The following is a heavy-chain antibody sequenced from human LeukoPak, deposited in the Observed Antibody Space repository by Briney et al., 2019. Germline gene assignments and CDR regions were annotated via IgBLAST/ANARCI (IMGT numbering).Heavy chain of an antibody. CDR2: IYYSGST. CDR3: AREDYDSSGLKFDP. D-gene: IGHD3-22*01. V-gene: IGHV4-30-4*01. Sequence: SQTLSLTCTVSGGSISSGDYYWSWIRQPPGKGLEWIGYIYYSGSTYYNPSLKSRVTISVDTSKNQSSLKLSSVTAADTAVYYCAREDYDSSGLKFDPWGQGTLVTVSS. J-gene: IGHJ5*02. CDR1: GGSISSGDYY.